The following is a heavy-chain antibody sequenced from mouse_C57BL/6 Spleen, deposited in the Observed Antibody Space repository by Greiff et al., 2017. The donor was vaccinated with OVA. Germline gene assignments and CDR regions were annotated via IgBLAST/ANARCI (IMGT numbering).Heavy chain of an antibody. CDR2: ISYDGSN. Sequence: EVKLVESGPGLVKPSQSLSLTCSVTGYSITSGYYWNWIRQFPGNKLEWMGYISYDGSNNYNPSLKNRISITRDTSKNQFFLKLNSVTTEDTATYYCARGGSSYKDYYAMDYWGQGTSVTVSS. D-gene: IGHD1-1*01. CDR3: ARGGSSYKDYYAMDY. CDR1: GYSITSGYY. J-gene: IGHJ4*01. V-gene: IGHV3-6*01.